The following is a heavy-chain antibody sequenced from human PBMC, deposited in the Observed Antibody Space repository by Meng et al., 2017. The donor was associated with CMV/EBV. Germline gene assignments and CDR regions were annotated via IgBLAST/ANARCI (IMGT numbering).Heavy chain of an antibody. CDR3: ARDAYNSFDS. CDR1: GVSITSFY. Sequence: SETLSLTCSVSGVSITSFYWTWVRQAPGKGLEWIGYVSYSGNTNYNPSFRSRVTISRETSRNQFSLHLTSATAADTAVYFCARDAYNSFDSWGLGTLVTVSS. D-gene: IGHD5-24*01. J-gene: IGHJ4*02. CDR2: VSYSGNT. V-gene: IGHV4-59*01.